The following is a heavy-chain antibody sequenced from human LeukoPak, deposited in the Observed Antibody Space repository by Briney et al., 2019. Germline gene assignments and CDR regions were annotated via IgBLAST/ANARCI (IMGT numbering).Heavy chain of an antibody. CDR3: ATASCSGGCYVDY. V-gene: IGHV4-38-2*02. CDR1: ISSDYY. CDR2: ISRDGNT. Sequence: PSETLSLTCTVSISSDYYWGWIRQPPGQGLEWVGSISRDGNTYYNPSLKSRVSISIHTSQNQVSLRLSSVTAADTAVYYCATASCSGGCYVDYWGQGTLITVSS. D-gene: IGHD2-15*01. J-gene: IGHJ4*02.